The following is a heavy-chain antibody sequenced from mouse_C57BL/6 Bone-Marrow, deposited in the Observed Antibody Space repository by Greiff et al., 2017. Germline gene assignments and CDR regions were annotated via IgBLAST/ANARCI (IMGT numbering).Heavy chain of an antibody. CDR2: IYPGSGST. CDR3: ARGCYHED. V-gene: IGHV1-55*01. CDR1: GYTFTRYW. Sequence: QVQLQQPGAELVKPGASVKMSCKASGYTFTRYWITWVKQRPGQGLEWIGDIYPGSGSTNDNEKFKSKATLTVDTSSSTAYMQLSSLTSEDSAVYYCARGCYHEDWGQGTTRTVAS. J-gene: IGHJ2*01.